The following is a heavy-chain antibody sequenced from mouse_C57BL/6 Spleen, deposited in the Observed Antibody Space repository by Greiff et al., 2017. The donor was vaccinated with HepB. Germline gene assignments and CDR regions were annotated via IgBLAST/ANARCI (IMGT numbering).Heavy chain of an antibody. CDR1: GFTFTDYY. Sequence: VQLQQSGGGLVQPGGSLSLSCAASGFTFTDYYMSWVRQPPGKALEWLGFIRNKANGYTTEYSASVKGRFTISRDNSKSILYLQMNALRAEDSATYYCARYSYYYAMDYWGQGTSVTVSS. CDR2: IRNKANGYTT. J-gene: IGHJ4*01. V-gene: IGHV7-3*01. CDR3: ARYSYYYAMDY.